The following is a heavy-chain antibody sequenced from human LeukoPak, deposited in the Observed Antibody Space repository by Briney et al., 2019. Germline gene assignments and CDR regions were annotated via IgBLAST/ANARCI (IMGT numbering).Heavy chain of an antibody. V-gene: IGHV3-30-3*01. CDR3: ARGSGSFRTIYFDY. CDR2: ISYDGSNK. D-gene: IGHD1-26*01. CDR1: GFTFSSYA. Sequence: GRSLSLSCAASGFTFSSYAMHWVRQAPGKGLEWVAVISYDGSNKYYADSVKGRFTISRDNSKNTLYLQMNSLRAEDTAVYYCARGSGSFRTIYFDYWGQGTLVTVSS. J-gene: IGHJ4*02.